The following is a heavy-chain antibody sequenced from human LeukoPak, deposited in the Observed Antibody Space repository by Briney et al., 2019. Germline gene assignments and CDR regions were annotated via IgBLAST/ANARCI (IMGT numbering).Heavy chain of an antibody. Sequence: GGSLRLSCAASGFTFSSYAMHWVRQAPGKGLEWVAVISYDGSNKYYADSVKGRFTISRDNSKNTLYLQMNSLRAEDTAVYYCARVGVEGATPPSDYYMDVWGKGTTVTVSS. CDR3: ARVGVEGATPPSDYYMDV. D-gene: IGHD1-26*01. V-gene: IGHV3-30-3*01. CDR1: GFTFSSYA. J-gene: IGHJ6*03. CDR2: ISYDGSNK.